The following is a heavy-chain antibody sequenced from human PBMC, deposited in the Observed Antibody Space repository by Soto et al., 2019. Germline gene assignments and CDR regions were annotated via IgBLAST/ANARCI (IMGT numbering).Heavy chain of an antibody. Sequence: QVQLVQSGAEVKKPGASVKVSCKASGYTFTSYDINWVRQATGQGLEWMGGMNPNRGNTGYAQKFQGRVTMPGNTSISAAYTELSSMRSEATAMYYGARERSAADTGWFDPWGQGTVVPVSS. V-gene: IGHV1-8*01. CDR3: ARERSAADTGWFDP. D-gene: IGHD6-13*01. J-gene: IGHJ5*02. CDR2: MNPNRGNT. CDR1: GYTFTSYD.